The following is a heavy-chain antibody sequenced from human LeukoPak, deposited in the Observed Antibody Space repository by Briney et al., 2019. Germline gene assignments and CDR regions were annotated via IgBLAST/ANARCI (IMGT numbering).Heavy chain of an antibody. CDR2: VNLQGST. D-gene: IGHD3-22*01. CDR3: ARDFGYDRTFDI. V-gene: IGHV4-4*02. J-gene: IGHJ3*02. CDR1: GGSITSTNY. Sequence: PSETLSLTCGVSGGSITSTNYWTWVRQPPGKGLEWIGEVNLQGSTNYNPSLMGRVAISVDMSENHISLQLTSVTAADTAVYYCARDFGYDRTFDIWGQGTMVTVSS.